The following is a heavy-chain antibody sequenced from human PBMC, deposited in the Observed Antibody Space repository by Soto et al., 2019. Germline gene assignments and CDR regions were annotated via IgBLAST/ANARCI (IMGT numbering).Heavy chain of an antibody. D-gene: IGHD3-3*01. CDR3: AKMSDFWSGSPTYHFDY. J-gene: IGHJ4*02. CDR2: ISGGGSST. Sequence: GGSLRLSCAASGFSFSSYAMSWVRQAPGKGLEWVSVISGGGSSTYYADSVKGRFTISRDNSKKTLYVQMNSLRAEDTAVYYCAKMSDFWSGSPTYHFDYWGQGTQVTVSS. CDR1: GFSFSSYA. V-gene: IGHV3-23*01.